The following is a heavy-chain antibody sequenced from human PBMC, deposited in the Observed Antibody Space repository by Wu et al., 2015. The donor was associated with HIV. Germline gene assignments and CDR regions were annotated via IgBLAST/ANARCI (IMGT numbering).Heavy chain of an antibody. CDR1: GGTFSSYA. CDR3: ARDPEIVGAHDAFDI. J-gene: IGHJ3*02. V-gene: IGHV1-69*15. CDR2: IIPIFGTA. D-gene: IGHD1-26*01. Sequence: QAQLMQSGGEVKKPGSSVKVSCKASGGTFSSYAISWVRQAPGQGLEWMGRIIPIFGTANYAQKFQGRVTITADESTSTAYMELSSLRSEDTAVYYCARDPEIVGAHDAFDIWGQGTMVTVSS.